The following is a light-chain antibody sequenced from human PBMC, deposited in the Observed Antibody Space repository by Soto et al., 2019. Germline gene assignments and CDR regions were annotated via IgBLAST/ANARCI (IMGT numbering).Light chain of an antibody. V-gene: IGKV1-12*01. Sequence: DIQMTQPPSSVSASVGDRVTITCRASQGISSWLAWYQKKPGKAPNLLIYAASSLQSGVPSRFSGSESGTDFTLTISSLQPEDCAIYFCQQANSFPITFGQGTRLEIK. CDR1: QGISSW. CDR3: QQANSFPIT. CDR2: AAS. J-gene: IGKJ5*01.